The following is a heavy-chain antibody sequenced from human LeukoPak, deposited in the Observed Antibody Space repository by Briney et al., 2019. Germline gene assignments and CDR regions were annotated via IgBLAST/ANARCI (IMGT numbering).Heavy chain of an antibody. D-gene: IGHD3-22*01. CDR3: ASEINYYDSSGLP. J-gene: IGHJ5*02. CDR2: ISSSSSYI. V-gene: IGHV3-21*01. CDR1: GFTFSSYS. Sequence: PGGSLRLSCAASGFTFSSYSMNWVRQAQGKGLEWVSSISSSSSYIYYADSVKGRFTISRDNAKNSLYLQMNSLRAEDTAVYYCASEINYYDSSGLPWGQGTLVTVSS.